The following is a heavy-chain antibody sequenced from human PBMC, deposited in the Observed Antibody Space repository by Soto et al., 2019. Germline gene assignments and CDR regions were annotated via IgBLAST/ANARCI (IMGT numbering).Heavy chain of an antibody. CDR3: AINADV. CDR2: IYNSGS. J-gene: IGHJ6*03. V-gene: IGHV4-59*08. CDR1: GASISGHF. Sequence: SETLSLGCTVSGASISGHFWSWIRQPPGKGLEWIAYIYNSGSSYNPSLKSRVTISVDTSKNQLSLKLSSVIAADSAVYYCAINADVWGKGTTVT.